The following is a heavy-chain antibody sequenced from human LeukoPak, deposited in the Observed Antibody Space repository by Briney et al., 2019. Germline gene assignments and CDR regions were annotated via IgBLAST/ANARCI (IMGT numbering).Heavy chain of an antibody. CDR3: AKAGTAWDFDY. J-gene: IGHJ4*02. Sequence: GGSLRLSGAASGFTFSDHYMSWIRQAPGKGLEWLSYISSDYSTTYYADSVKGRFTISRDNAKHSLYLQMNSLRAEDTAVYYCAKAGTAWDFDYWGQGTLVTVSS. V-gene: IGHV3-11*01. CDR2: ISSDYSTT. CDR1: GFTFSDHY. D-gene: IGHD2-21*01.